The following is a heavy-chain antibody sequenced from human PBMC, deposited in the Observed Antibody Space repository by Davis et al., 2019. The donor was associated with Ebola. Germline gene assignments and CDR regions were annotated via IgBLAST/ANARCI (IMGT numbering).Heavy chain of an antibody. CDR2: INTGGST. Sequence: GESLKISRVASGFTVSGKSMSWVRQAPGRGLEWVAVINTGGSTSYADFVKGRFTISRDTSKNTLFLQNNSLRAEDTAVYYCAASVAATGVYYYYMDVWGKGTAVSVSS. CDR3: AASVAATGVYYYYMDV. CDR1: GFTVSGKS. D-gene: IGHD7-27*01. V-gene: IGHV3-53*01. J-gene: IGHJ6*03.